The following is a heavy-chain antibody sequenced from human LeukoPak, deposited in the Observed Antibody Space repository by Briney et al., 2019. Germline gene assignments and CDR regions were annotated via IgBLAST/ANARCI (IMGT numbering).Heavy chain of an antibody. V-gene: IGHV3-23*01. CDR2: ISGSGGST. D-gene: IGHD6-19*01. Sequence: PGGSLRLSCAASGFTFSSYAMSWVRQAPGKGLEWVSAISGSGGSTYYADSVKGRFTISRDNSKNTLYLQMNSLGAEDTAVYYCAKVQQWPVENFDYWGQEPWSPSPQ. CDR3: AKVQQWPVENFDY. CDR1: GFTFSSYA. J-gene: IGHJ4*01.